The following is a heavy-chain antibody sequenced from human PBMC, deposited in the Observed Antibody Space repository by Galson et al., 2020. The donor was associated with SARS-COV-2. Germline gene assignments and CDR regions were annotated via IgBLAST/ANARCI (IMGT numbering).Heavy chain of an antibody. J-gene: IGHJ4*02. CDR3: ARHTRYDFWSHPDFDY. Sequence: SETLSLTCTVSGGSISSSSYYWGWIRQPPGKGLEWIGSIYYSGSTYYNPSLKSRVTISVDTSKNQFSQKLSSVTAADTAVYYCARHTRYDFWSHPDFDYWGQGTLVTVAS. D-gene: IGHD3-3*01. CDR2: IYYSGST. CDR1: GGSISSSSYY. V-gene: IGHV4-39*01.